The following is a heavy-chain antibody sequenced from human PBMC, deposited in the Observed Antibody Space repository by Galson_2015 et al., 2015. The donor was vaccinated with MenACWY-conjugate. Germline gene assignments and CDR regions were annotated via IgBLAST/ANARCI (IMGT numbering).Heavy chain of an antibody. CDR2: VNSDGSGT. D-gene: IGHD3-16*01. J-gene: IGHJ6*03. CDR1: GFTFSSYW. Sequence: SLRLSCAASGFTFSSYWMHWVRQAPGKGLVWVSRVNSDGSGTGYADSVKGRFTISRDNAKNMLFLQMNSLKVEDTAVYYCARSYVPGSDRKNYYMDVWGRETTVTVSS. V-gene: IGHV3-74*01. CDR3: ARSYVPGSDRKNYYMDV.